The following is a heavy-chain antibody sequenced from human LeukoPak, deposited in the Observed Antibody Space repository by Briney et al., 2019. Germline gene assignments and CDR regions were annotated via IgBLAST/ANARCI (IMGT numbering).Heavy chain of an antibody. CDR2: MNPNSGNT. Sequence: ASVKVSCKASGGTFSSYAINWVRQAPGQGLEWMGWMNPNSGNTGYAQKFQGRVTITRNTSISTAYMELSSLRSEDTAVYYCARRHYYDSSGYYYWGQGTLVTVSS. CDR1: GGTFSSYA. J-gene: IGHJ4*02. D-gene: IGHD3-22*01. V-gene: IGHV1-8*03. CDR3: ARRHYYDSSGYYY.